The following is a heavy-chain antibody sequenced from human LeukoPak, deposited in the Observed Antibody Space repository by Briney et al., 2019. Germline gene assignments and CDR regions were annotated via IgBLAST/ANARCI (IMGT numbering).Heavy chain of an antibody. CDR2: IIPIFGTA. CDR1: GGTFSSYA. D-gene: IGHD3-16*02. V-gene: IGHV1-69*05. CDR3: ASARMITFGGVIAEYLDAFDI. Sequence: ASVKVSCKASGGTFSSYAISWVRQAPGQGLEWMGRIIPIFGTANYAQKFQGRVTITTDESTSTAYMERSSLRSEDTAVYYCASARMITFGGVIAEYLDAFDIWGQGTMVTVSS. J-gene: IGHJ3*02.